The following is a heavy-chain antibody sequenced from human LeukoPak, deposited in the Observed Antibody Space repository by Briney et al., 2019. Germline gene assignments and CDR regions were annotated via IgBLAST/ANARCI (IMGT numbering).Heavy chain of an antibody. J-gene: IGHJ5*02. CDR1: GFTFSSYE. CDR3: ARGLSEADGA. D-gene: IGHD4-17*01. Sequence: GGSLRLSCAASGFTFSSYEMNWVRQAPGKGLEWVSYISSSGSTIYYADSVKGRFTISRDNAKNSLYLQMNSLRAEDTALYYCARGLSEADGAWGQGTLVTVSS. CDR2: ISSSGSTI. V-gene: IGHV3-48*03.